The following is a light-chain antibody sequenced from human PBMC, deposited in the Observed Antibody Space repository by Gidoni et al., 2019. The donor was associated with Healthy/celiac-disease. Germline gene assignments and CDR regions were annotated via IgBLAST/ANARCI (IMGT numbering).Light chain of an antibody. J-gene: IGKJ1*01. CDR3: QQYNNWPRT. Sequence: EIGMTQFPATLSGSPGERATLSCRASQSVSSNLAWYQQKPGQAPRLLIYGASTRATGIPARFSGSGSGTEFTLTISSLQSEDFAVYYCQQYNNWPRTFGQXTKVEIK. V-gene: IGKV3-15*01. CDR2: GAS. CDR1: QSVSSN.